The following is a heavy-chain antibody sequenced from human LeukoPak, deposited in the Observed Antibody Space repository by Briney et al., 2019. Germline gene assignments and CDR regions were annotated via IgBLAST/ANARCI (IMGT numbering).Heavy chain of an antibody. J-gene: IGHJ4*02. D-gene: IGHD6-19*01. CDR2: ISGSGSTK. CDR3: AKTSVSSGWPELFDF. CDR1: GFTFSDYC. Sequence: PGGSLRLSCAASGFTFSDYCMSWIRQAPVKGLERGSYISGSGSTKYYADSVKGRFTISRDNAKSTLFLQMDSLRAEDTAIYYCAKTSVSSGWPELFDFWGQGTLVTVSS. V-gene: IGHV3-11*01.